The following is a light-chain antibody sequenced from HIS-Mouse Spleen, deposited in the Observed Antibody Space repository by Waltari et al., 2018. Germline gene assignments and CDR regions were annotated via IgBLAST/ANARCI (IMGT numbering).Light chain of an antibody. Sequence: DIVLTQSPDSLAVSLGERATINCKSSQSDLYSSNNKNYLAWYQQKPGQPPKLLIYWASSREYGVPDRVSGSGSGTDFTLTISSLQAEDEAVYYCQQYYSTPPYTVGQGTKLEIK. CDR1: QSDLYSSNNKNY. V-gene: IGKV4-1*01. J-gene: IGKJ2*01. CDR2: WAS. CDR3: QQYYSTPPYT.